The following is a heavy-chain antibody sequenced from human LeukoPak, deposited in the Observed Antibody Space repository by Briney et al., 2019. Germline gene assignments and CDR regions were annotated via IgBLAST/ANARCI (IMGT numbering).Heavy chain of an antibody. J-gene: IGHJ6*02. V-gene: IGHV3-48*02. D-gene: IGHD2-21*01. CDR2: IRSSGGTI. Sequence: PGGSLRLSCAASGFTFSYYSMNWVRQAPGKGLEWISYIRSSGGTIYYADSVKGRFTISRDDAKDSLYLQMDSLRDEDTAVYYCARPNTRGEYGMDVWGRGTTVTVSS. CDR1: GFTFSYYS. CDR3: ARPNTRGEYGMDV.